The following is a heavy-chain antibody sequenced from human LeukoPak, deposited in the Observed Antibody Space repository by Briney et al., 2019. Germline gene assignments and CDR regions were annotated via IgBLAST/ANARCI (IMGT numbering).Heavy chain of an antibody. J-gene: IGHJ4*02. CDR3: ARDFSGYSSSDGY. V-gene: IGHV3-21*01. CDR2: LSSSSSYI. CDR1: GFTFSSYR. Sequence: AGSLSFTCSASGFTFSSYRMNRDPQAPGKGLEGVSSLSSSSSYIYYADSVKGRFTISRDNAKNSLHLQMNSLRAEDTAVYYCARDFSGYSSSDGYWGQGTLVTVSS. D-gene: IGHD6-6*01.